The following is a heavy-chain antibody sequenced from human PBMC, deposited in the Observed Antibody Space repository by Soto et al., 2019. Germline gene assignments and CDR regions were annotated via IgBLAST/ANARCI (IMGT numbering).Heavy chain of an antibody. Sequence: QVQLVQSGAEVKEPGASVRVSCKAFGYTFTAYNIHWLRQAPGQGLEWMGWINAGNGNTRSSRKFQGRVIITSHTAAKTSYLDVHSLRSEDTAIYYCAGVAPSGGSVPRFGPLGQGTLRTVSS. CDR2: INAGNGNT. CDR1: GYTFTAYN. V-gene: IGHV1-3*01. J-gene: IGHJ5*02. D-gene: IGHD3-10*01. CDR3: AGVAPSGGSVPRFGP.